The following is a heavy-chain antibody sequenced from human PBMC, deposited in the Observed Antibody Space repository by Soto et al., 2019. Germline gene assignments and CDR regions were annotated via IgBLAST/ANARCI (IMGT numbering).Heavy chain of an antibody. CDR1: GGTFSSYA. CDR3: QKTGGYSAQTGGYDY. Sequence: QVQLVQSGTEVKKPGSSVKVSCKASGGTFSSYAIRWVRQAPGQGLEWMGGIIPIFGTANYAQKFQGRVTITADESTSTAYMELSSLRSEDTAVYYCQKTGGYSAQTGGYDYWGQGTLVTVSS. J-gene: IGHJ4*02. D-gene: IGHD5-12*01. V-gene: IGHV1-69*01. CDR2: IIPIFGTA.